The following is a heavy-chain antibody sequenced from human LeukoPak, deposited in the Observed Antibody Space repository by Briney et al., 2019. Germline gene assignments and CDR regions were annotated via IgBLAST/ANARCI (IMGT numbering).Heavy chain of an antibody. Sequence: SQTLSLTCTVTGGSISSGGYYWSWIRQHPGKGLEWIGYIYYSGSTYYNPSLKSRVTISVDTSKNQFSLKLSSVTAADTAMYYCARDGRWNDGKAVDYWGQGTPDTVSS. CDR2: IYYSGST. CDR1: GGSISSGGYY. CDR3: ARDGRWNDGKAVDY. D-gene: IGHD1-1*01. V-gene: IGHV4-31*03. J-gene: IGHJ4*02.